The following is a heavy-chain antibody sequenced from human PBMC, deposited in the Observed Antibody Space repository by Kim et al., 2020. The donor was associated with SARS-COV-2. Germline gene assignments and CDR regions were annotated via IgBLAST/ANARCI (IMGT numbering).Heavy chain of an antibody. Sequence: GGSLRLSCAASGFTFDDYAMHWVRQVPGKGLEWVSGISWNAIGIGYADSVKGRFTIFRDNAKHFLYLQMDSLRPEDTALYYCANGRSYYGIDYWGQGTLVTVSS. CDR3: ANGRSYYGIDY. V-gene: IGHV3-9*01. J-gene: IGHJ4*02. D-gene: IGHD1-26*01. CDR2: ISWNAIGI. CDR1: GFTFDDYA.